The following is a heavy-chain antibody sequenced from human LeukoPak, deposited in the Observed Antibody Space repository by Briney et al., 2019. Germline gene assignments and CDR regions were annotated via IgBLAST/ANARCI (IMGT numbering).Heavy chain of an antibody. CDR1: GFTFSTYS. D-gene: IGHD4-17*01. CDR3: ARDMTTATTCYLEH. CDR2: ISSSSNYI. Sequence: GGSLRLSCAASGFTFSTYSMNWVRQAPGKGLEWVSSISSSSNYIYYADSVKGRFSISRDDAKNLLFLQMNGLRVEDTAVCYCARDMTTATTCYLEHWGQGTLVTVSS. J-gene: IGHJ1*01. V-gene: IGHV3-21*06.